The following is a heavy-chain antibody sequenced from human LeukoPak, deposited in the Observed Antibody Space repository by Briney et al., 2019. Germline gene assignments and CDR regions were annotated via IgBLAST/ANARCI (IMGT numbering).Heavy chain of an antibody. CDR2: INHSGST. J-gene: IGHJ4*02. CDR3: ARDSFTMVRGVPYFDY. V-gene: IGHV4-34*01. Sequence: SETLSLTCAVYGGSFSGYYWSWIRQPPGKGLEWIGEINHSGSTNYNPSLKSRVTISVDTSKNQFSLKLSSVTAADTAVYYCARDSFTMVRGVPYFDYWGQGTLVTVSS. D-gene: IGHD3-10*01. CDR1: GGSFSGYY.